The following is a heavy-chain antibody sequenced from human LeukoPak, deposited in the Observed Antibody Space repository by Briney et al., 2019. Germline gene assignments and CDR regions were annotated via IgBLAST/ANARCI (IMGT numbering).Heavy chain of an antibody. Sequence: PGGSLRLSCAASGFTFSNYWMSWVRQAPGKGLEWVANIQQDGSEKYYVDSVKGRFTISRDNAKNSLYLQMNSLRAEDTAVYYCARDWGGDPTYDYWGQGTLVTVSS. CDR2: IQQDGSEK. CDR3: ARDWGGDPTYDY. V-gene: IGHV3-7*01. D-gene: IGHD3-16*01. CDR1: GFTFSNYW. J-gene: IGHJ4*02.